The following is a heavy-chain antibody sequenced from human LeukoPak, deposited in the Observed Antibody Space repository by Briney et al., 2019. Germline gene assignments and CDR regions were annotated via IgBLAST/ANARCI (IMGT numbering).Heavy chain of an antibody. CDR1: GFTFSSYG. CDR2: ISYDGSNK. CDR3: AKAGGWSYYGSGSYIDY. Sequence: PGGSLRLSCAASGFTFSSYGMHWVRQAPGKGLEWVAVISYDGSNKYYADSVKGRFTISRDNSKNTLYLQMNSLRAEDTAVYHCAKAGGWSYYGSGSYIDYWGQGTLVTVSS. D-gene: IGHD3-10*01. J-gene: IGHJ4*02. V-gene: IGHV3-30*18.